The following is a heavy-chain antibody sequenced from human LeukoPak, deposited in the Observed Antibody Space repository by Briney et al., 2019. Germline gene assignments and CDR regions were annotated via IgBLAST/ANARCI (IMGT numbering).Heavy chain of an antibody. D-gene: IGHD3-22*01. CDR1: GVSISSGGYY. CDR2: IYYSGST. CDR3: AREHGPTYYYDSSGPRWFDP. Sequence: DPSETLSLTCTVSGVSISSGGYYWSWIRQHPGKGLEWIGYIYYSGSTYYNPSLKSRVTISVDTSKNQFSLKLSSVTAVDTAVYYCAREHGPTYYYDSSGPRWFDPWGQGTLVTVSS. J-gene: IGHJ5*02. V-gene: IGHV4-31*03.